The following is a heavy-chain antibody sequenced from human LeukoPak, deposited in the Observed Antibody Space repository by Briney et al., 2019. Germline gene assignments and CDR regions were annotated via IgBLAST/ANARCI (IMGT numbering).Heavy chain of an antibody. CDR3: ARDANLYCSGGSCYSAYYYGMDV. Sequence: SETLSLTCTVSGGSMRSYYWVWIRQPPGKGLEWIGYIYYSGSTDYNPSLKSRVTISVDTSKNQFSLKLSSVTAADTAVYYCARDANLYCSGGSCYSAYYYGMDVWGQGTTVTVSS. J-gene: IGHJ6*02. D-gene: IGHD2-15*01. CDR2: IYYSGST. CDR1: GGSMRSYY. V-gene: IGHV4-59*12.